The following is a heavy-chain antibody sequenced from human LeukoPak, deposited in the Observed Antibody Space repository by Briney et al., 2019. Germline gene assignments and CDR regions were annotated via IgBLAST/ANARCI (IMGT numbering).Heavy chain of an antibody. CDR1: GYTFTSYD. J-gene: IGHJ5*02. CDR3: ATNILVRDIINWFDP. D-gene: IGHD3-10*01. Sequence: ASVKVSCKASGYTFTSYDINWVRQATGQGLEWMGWMNPNSGNTGYAQKFQGRVTMTRDTSISTAYMELSSLRYDDTAVYYCATNILVRDIINWFDPWGQGTLVTVSS. CDR2: MNPNSGNT. V-gene: IGHV1-8*02.